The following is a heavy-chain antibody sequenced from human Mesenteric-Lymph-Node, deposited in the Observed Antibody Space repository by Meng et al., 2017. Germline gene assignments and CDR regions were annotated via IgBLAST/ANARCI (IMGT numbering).Heavy chain of an antibody. D-gene: IGHD3-22*01. Sequence: GGSLRLSCAASGFTFSSYAMSWIRQAPGKGLEWVSYISSSGSTIYYADSVKGRFTISRDNAKNSLYLQMNSLRAEDTAVYYCARGRWNYYDSSGYFDYWGQGTLVTVSS. CDR1: GFTFSSYA. J-gene: IGHJ4*02. CDR2: ISSSGSTI. CDR3: ARGRWNYYDSSGYFDY. V-gene: IGHV3-11*04.